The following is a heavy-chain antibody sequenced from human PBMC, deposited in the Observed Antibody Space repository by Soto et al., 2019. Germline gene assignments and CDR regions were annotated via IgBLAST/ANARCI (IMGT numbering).Heavy chain of an antibody. J-gene: IGHJ5*02. Sequence: SETLSLTCTVSGGSISRSSYYWGWIRQPPGKGLEWIGSIYSSGSTYYNPSLKSRVSISVDTSKNQFSLKLSSVTAADTAVYFFARQTLIWLGDPDGDYFDPWGQGTLVTVSS. CDR2: IYSSGST. V-gene: IGHV4-39*01. D-gene: IGHD3-10*01. CDR1: GGSISRSSYY. CDR3: ARQTLIWLGDPDGDYFDP.